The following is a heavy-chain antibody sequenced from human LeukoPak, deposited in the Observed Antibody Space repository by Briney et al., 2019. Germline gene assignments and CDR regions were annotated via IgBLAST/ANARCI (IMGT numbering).Heavy chain of an antibody. CDR3: ARDPTYSSSWYFGY. CDR2: ISAYNGNT. J-gene: IGHJ4*02. D-gene: IGHD6-13*01. CDR1: GYTFTSYG. V-gene: IGHV1-18*01. Sequence: ASVKVSCKASGYTFTSYGISWVRQAPGQGLEWMGWISAYNGNTNYAQKLQGRVTITADKSTSTAYMELSSLRSEDTAVYYCARDPTYSSSWYFGYWGQGTLVTVSS.